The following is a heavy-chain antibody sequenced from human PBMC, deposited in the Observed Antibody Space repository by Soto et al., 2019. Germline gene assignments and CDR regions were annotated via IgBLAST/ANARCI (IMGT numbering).Heavy chain of an antibody. Sequence: QVQLQESGPGLVKPSQTLSLTCTVSGGSISSGGYYWSWIRQHPGKGLEWIGYIYYSGSTYYNPSLKSRVTIPVDTSKNQFSLKLSSVTAADTAVYYCARARQDYYGSGSYYNDLFDYWGQGTLVTVSS. CDR1: GGSISSGGYY. CDR2: IYYSGST. D-gene: IGHD3-10*01. J-gene: IGHJ4*02. CDR3: ARARQDYYGSGSYYNDLFDY. V-gene: IGHV4-31*03.